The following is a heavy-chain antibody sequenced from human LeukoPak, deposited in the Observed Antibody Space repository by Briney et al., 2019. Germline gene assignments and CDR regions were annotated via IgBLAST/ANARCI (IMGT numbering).Heavy chain of an antibody. CDR1: GFTFSSYS. CDR2: ITSSSTYI. V-gene: IGHV3-21*01. Sequence: GGSLRLSCVASGFTFSSYSMNWVRQAPGKGLEWVSSITSSSTYIYYADSVKGRFTISRDNAKNSLYLQMNSLRAEDTAVYYCARDPIVVVASASFYYYMDVWGKGTTVTVSS. D-gene: IGHD3-3*01. CDR3: ARDPIVVVASASFYYYMDV. J-gene: IGHJ6*03.